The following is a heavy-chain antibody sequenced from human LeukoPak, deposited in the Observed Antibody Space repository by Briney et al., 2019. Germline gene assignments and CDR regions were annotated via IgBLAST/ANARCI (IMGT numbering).Heavy chain of an antibody. CDR3: ARLKLVRGSYYYGMDV. D-gene: IGHD3-10*01. Sequence: GESLKISCKGSGYSFTSCWISWVRQMPGKGLEWMGRIDPSDSYTNYSPSFQGHVTISADKSISTAYLQWSSLKASDTAMYYCARLKLVRGSYYYGMDVWGKGTTVTVSS. J-gene: IGHJ6*04. V-gene: IGHV5-10-1*01. CDR1: GYSFTSCW. CDR2: IDPSDSYT.